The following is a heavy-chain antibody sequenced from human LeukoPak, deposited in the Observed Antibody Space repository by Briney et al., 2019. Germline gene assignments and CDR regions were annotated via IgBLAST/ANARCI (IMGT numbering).Heavy chain of an antibody. CDR2: INLAGSET. J-gene: IGHJ4*02. D-gene: IGHD2-2*01. CDR1: VHTFSEYW. CDR3: VRGGVAADMQD. V-gene: IGHV3-7*04. Sequence: GGSPRLSCELSVHTFSEYWMGRVRQAPGEGLEWVANINLAGSETYYVDSVEGRFTISRDNAKKSTFLQMDNVRVEDTALYLCVRGGVAADMQDWGQGTLVTVSS.